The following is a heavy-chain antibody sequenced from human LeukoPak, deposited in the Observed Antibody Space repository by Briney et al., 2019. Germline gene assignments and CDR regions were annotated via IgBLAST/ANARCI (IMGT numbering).Heavy chain of an antibody. D-gene: IGHD5-12*01. V-gene: IGHV4-59*01. CDR1: GGSISSYY. Sequence: SETLSLTCSVSGGSISSYYWSWIRQPPGKGLEWIGYIHHSGSTNYNPSLKSRVTISVDTSKNQFSLKLSFVTAADTAVYYCARGGDIVATGFDPWGQGTLVTVSS. J-gene: IGHJ5*02. CDR2: IHHSGST. CDR3: ARGGDIVATGFDP.